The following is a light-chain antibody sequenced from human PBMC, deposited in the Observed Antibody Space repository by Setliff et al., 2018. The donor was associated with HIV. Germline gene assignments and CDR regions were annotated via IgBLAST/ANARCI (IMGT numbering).Light chain of an antibody. CDR3: CSYAGSYTVL. J-gene: IGLJ2*01. V-gene: IGLV2-11*01. CDR2: DVS. CDR1: SSDVGGYNY. Sequence: QSALAQPRSVSGSPGQSVTMSCTGTSSDVGGYNYVSWYQQHPGKAPKLMIYDVSKRPSGVPDRFSGSKSGNTAFLTISGLQGEDEADYYCCSYAGSYTVLFGGGTKVTVL.